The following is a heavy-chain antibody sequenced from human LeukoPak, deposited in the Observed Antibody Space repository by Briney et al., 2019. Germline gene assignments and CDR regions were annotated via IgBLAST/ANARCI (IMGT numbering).Heavy chain of an antibody. CDR1: GGTFTNYA. J-gene: IGHJ5*02. CDR2: IIPIFGTA. Sequence: SVKVSCKASGGTFTNYAISWVRQAPGQGLEWMGGIIPIFGTANYAQKFQGRVTITADESTSTAYMELSSLRSEDTAVYYCARATYSYGPNWFDPWGQGTLVAVSS. D-gene: IGHD5-18*01. V-gene: IGHV1-69*13. CDR3: ARATYSYGPNWFDP.